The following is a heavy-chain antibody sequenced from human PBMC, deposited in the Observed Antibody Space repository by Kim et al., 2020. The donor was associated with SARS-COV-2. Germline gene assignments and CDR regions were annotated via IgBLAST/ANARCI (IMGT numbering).Heavy chain of an antibody. D-gene: IGHD3-16*01. J-gene: IGHJ6*02. V-gene: IGHV4-4*02. CDR3: AGWGYYYYGMDV. Sequence: NSHPSLKSQVTISVDKSKNQFSLKLRSVTAADTAVYYCAGWGYYYYGMDVWGQGTTVTVSS.